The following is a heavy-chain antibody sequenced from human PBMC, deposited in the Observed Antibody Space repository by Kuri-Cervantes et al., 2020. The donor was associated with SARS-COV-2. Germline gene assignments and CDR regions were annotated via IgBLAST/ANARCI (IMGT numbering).Heavy chain of an antibody. CDR1: GGTFSSYA. Sequence: SVKVSCKASGGTFSSYAISWVRQAPGQGLEWMGRIIPIFGTANYAQKLQGRVTMTTDTSTSTAYMELRSLRSDDTAVYYCARKRGYSYGDFDYWGQGTLVTVSS. CDR3: ARKRGYSYGDFDY. CDR2: IIPIFGTA. D-gene: IGHD5-18*01. V-gene: IGHV1-69*05. J-gene: IGHJ4*02.